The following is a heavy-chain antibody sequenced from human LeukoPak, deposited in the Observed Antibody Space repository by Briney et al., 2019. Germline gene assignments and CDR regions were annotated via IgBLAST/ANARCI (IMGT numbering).Heavy chain of an antibody. V-gene: IGHV4-39*07. CDR1: GGSISSSSYY. Sequence: SETLSLTCTVSGGSISSSSYYWGWIRQPPGKGLEWIGSIYYSGSTYYNPSLKSRVTISVDTSKNQFSLKLSSVTAADTAVYYCARGSELPMTTFDYWGQGTLVTVSS. D-gene: IGHD4-11*01. CDR2: IYYSGST. CDR3: ARGSELPMTTFDY. J-gene: IGHJ4*02.